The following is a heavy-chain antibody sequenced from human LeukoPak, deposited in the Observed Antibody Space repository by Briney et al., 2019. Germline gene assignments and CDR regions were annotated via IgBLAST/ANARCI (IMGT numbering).Heavy chain of an antibody. Sequence: GGSLRLSCAASGFTFSSYGMHRVRQAPGKGLEWVAFIRYDGSNKYYADSVKGRFTISRDNSKNTLYLQMNSLRAEDTAVYYCAKDLRRIVGATKGMDVWGKGTTVTVSS. V-gene: IGHV3-30*02. J-gene: IGHJ6*03. CDR3: AKDLRRIVGATKGMDV. CDR2: IRYDGSNK. CDR1: GFTFSSYG. D-gene: IGHD1-26*01.